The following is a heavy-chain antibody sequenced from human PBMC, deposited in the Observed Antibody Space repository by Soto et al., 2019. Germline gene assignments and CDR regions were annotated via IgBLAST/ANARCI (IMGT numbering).Heavy chain of an antibody. J-gene: IGHJ4*01. CDR2: INPSVFHT. CDR1: GNTFSNYY. D-gene: IGHD2-21*01. CDR3: YRGGHVVVVNAAFDY. V-gene: IGHV1-46*03. Sequence: ASVKVSCKASGNTFSNYYIHWVRQAPGQVLELIVTINPSVFHTTYSQKFLGRFTITIDSSTITLYIELTSLRFEDTSVYYCYRGGHVVVVNAAFDYWG.